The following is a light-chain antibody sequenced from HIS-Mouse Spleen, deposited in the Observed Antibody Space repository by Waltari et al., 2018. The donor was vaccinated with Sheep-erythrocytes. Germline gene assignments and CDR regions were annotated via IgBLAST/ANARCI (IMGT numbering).Light chain of an antibody. Sequence: QSALTQPRSVSGSPGQSVTISCTGTSSDVGGYNYVSWYQQHPGKAPKLMIYDVSKRPSEFPDPFSGSKTGNTASLTISGLQAEDEADYYCCSYAGSYNHVFATGTKVTVL. CDR3: CSYAGSYNHV. V-gene: IGLV2-11*01. CDR2: DVS. CDR1: SSDVGGYNY. J-gene: IGLJ1*01.